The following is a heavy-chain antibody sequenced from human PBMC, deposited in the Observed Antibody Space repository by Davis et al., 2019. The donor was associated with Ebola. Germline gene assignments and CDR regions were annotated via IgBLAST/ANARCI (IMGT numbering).Heavy chain of an antibody. Sequence: PGGSLRLSCAASGFTFDYYALTWVRQAPGMGLEWVSGISGSGGTTYYADSVKGRFTISRDNSKNTLFLEMNSLRVEDTALYYCAKMSSTGYSHYHYYYGMDVWGQGTTVTVSS. CDR2: ISGSGGTT. J-gene: IGHJ6*02. V-gene: IGHV3-23*01. CDR3: AKMSSTGYSHYHYYYGMDV. CDR1: GFTFDYYA. D-gene: IGHD3-22*01.